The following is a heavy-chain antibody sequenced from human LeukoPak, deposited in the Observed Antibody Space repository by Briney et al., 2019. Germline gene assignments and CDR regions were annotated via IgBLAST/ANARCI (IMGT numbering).Heavy chain of an antibody. J-gene: IGHJ4*02. CDR2: IYFSGST. Sequence: TSETLSLTCTVSGGSISSYCWSWIRQPPGKGLEWIGYIYFSGSTYYNPSLKSRVTISVDTSKNQFSLELSSVTAADTAVYYCAREATGFLDYWGQGTLVTVSS. CDR3: AREATGFLDY. V-gene: IGHV4-59*12. D-gene: IGHD1-1*01. CDR1: GGSISSYC.